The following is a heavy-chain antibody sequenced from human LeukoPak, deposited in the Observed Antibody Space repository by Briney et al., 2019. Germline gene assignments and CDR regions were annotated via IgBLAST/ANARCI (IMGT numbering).Heavy chain of an antibody. D-gene: IGHD3-10*01. Sequence: SLRLSCAASGFTFDDYAMHWVRQAPGKGLEWVSGISWNSGSIGYADSVKGRFTISRDNAKNSLYLQMNSLRAEDTALYYCAKDYYGSGSHIDYWGQGTLVTVSS. J-gene: IGHJ4*02. CDR2: ISWNSGSI. CDR1: GFTFDDYA. CDR3: AKDYYGSGSHIDY. V-gene: IGHV3-9*01.